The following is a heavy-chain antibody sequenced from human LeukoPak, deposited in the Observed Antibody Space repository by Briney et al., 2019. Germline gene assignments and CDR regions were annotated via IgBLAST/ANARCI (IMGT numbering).Heavy chain of an antibody. D-gene: IGHD3-10*01. CDR2: MNPNSGNT. J-gene: IGHJ4*02. CDR3: VRDRWFGELYFDY. CDR1: GYTFTSYG. V-gene: IGHV1-8*02. Sequence: ASVKVSCKASGYTFTSYGISWVRQAPGQGLEWMGWMNPNSGNTGYAQKFQGRVTMTRNTSISTAYMELSSLRSEDTAVYYCVRDRWFGELYFDYWGQGALVTVSS.